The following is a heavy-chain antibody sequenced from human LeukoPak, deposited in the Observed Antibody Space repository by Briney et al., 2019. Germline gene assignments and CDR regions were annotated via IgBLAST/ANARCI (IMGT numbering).Heavy chain of an antibody. J-gene: IGHJ4*02. Sequence: GGSLRLSCAASGFTFSSYAMSWVRQAPGKGLEWVLAISGSGGSTYYADSVKGRFTISRDNSKNTLHLQMNSLRAEDTAVYYCARRPQYGDYNSKPAGIDYWGQGTLVTVSS. V-gene: IGHV3-23*01. CDR1: GFTFSSYA. CDR3: ARRPQYGDYNSKPAGIDY. D-gene: IGHD4-17*01. CDR2: ISGSGGST.